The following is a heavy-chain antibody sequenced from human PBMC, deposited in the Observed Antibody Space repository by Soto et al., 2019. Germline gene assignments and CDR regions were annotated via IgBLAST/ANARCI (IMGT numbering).Heavy chain of an antibody. CDR2: IYYSGST. Sequence: QLQLQESGPGLVKPSETLSLTCTVSGGSISSSSYYWGWIRQPPGKGLEWIGSIYYSGSTYYNPSLKSRVTISVDTSKNQFSRKLISVTAADTAVYYCARVAVAGYYYFGYWGQGTLVTVSS. D-gene: IGHD6-19*01. CDR1: GGSISSSSYY. CDR3: ARVAVAGYYYFGY. V-gene: IGHV4-39*01. J-gene: IGHJ4*02.